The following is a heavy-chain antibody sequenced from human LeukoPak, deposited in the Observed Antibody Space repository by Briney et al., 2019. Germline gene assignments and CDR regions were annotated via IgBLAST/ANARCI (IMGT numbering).Heavy chain of an antibody. CDR2: INSDGSST. V-gene: IGHV3-74*01. D-gene: IGHD2-15*01. CDR1: GFTFSSYW. CDR3: ARSMTEGWSDAFNV. Sequence: GGSLRLSCAASGFTFSSYWMHWVRQAPGKGLVWVSRINSDGSSTSYADSVKGRFTISRDNAKNTLYLQMNSLRAGDTAVYYYARSMTEGWSDAFNVWGLGTMVTVSS. J-gene: IGHJ3*01.